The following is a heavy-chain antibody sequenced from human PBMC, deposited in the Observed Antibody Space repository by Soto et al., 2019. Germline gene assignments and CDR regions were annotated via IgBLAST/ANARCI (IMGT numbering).Heavy chain of an antibody. CDR3: VTDYMRGRDY. J-gene: IGHJ4*02. V-gene: IGHV1-3*01. D-gene: IGHD4-4*01. CDR2: MNAGPGDT. CDR1: GYSFISYG. Sequence: QLVQSVAEVKKPGASVRVSCKASGYSFISYGIHWVRQAPGLRPEWMGWMNAGPGDTEYSQRFQDRVTITSDTSASTVYMEMRSLKVEDTAVYYCVTDYMRGRDYWGQGTAVTVSS.